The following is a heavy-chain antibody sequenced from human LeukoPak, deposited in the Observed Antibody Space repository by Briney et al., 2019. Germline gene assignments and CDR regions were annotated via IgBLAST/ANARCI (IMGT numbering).Heavy chain of an antibody. J-gene: IGHJ4*02. CDR1: GFTFSSYA. CDR2: ISGSGGST. V-gene: IGHV3-23*01. CDR3: AKDRWGSSGSHFPDY. Sequence: GGSLRLSCTASGFTFSSYALSWVRQAPGKGLEWVAAISGSGGSTYYADSVKGRFTISRDNSKNTLYLQMNSLRAEDTAVYYCAKDRWGSSGSHFPDYWGQGTLVTVSS. D-gene: IGHD6-19*01.